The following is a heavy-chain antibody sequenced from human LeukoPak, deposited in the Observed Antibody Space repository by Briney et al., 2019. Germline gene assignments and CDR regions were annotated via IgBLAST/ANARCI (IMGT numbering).Heavy chain of an antibody. CDR3: ATGYFDSRESSNAFDV. V-gene: IGHV4-59*08. D-gene: IGHD3-9*01. CDR2: ISHSGNT. J-gene: IGHJ3*01. CDR1: GVSISSSY. Sequence: RSETLSLTCNVAGVSISSSYWSWIRQPPGKGLEWIGYISHSGNTNFNPSLKSRVTFSRDTSKNQISLELSSVTAADTALYYCATGYFDSRESSNAFDVWGQGTMVTVSS.